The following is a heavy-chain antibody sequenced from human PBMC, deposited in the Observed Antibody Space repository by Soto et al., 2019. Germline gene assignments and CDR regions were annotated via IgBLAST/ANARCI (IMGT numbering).Heavy chain of an antibody. CDR3: ARELPTAIRGGYYYSYGMDV. V-gene: IGHV3-74*01. D-gene: IGHD2-2*02. CDR1: GFIFSRYW. J-gene: IGHJ6*02. CDR2: LHSDGTTT. Sequence: EVQLVESGGGSVQPGGSLRLSCAASGFIFSRYWMHWVRQAPGKGLVWVSRLHSDGTTTSYVDSVKGRFTISRDNAKNTLYLQMNSLRAEDTAVYYCARELPTAIRGGYYYSYGMDVWGQGTTVTVSS.